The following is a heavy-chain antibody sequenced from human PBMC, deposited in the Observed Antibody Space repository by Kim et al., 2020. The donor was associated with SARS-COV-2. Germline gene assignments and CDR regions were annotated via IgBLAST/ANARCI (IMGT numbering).Heavy chain of an antibody. V-gene: IGHV4-4*06. CDR3: ARDYDSSGYYYYYYMDV. J-gene: IGHJ6*03. D-gene: IGHD3-22*01. Sequence: LKSRVTMSVDTSKNQFSLKLSSVTAADTAVYYCARDYDSSGYYYYYYMDVWGKGTTVTVSS.